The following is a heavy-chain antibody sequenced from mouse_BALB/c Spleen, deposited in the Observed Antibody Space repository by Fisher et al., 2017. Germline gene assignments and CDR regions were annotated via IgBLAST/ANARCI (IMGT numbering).Heavy chain of an antibody. J-gene: IGHJ4*01. Sequence: EKFKGKATLTADKSSSTAYMLLSSLTSEDSAIYFCARPYSFYYAMDYWGQGTSVTVSS. V-gene: IGHV1-75*01. D-gene: IGHD2-10*01. CDR3: ARPYSFYYAMDY.